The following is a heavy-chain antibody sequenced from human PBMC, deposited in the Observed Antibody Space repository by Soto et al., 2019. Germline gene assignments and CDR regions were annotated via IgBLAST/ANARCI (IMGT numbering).Heavy chain of an antibody. CDR2: INAGNGNT. CDR3: ARDSVVVPAAMQGAFDI. V-gene: IGHV1-3*01. D-gene: IGHD2-2*01. CDR1: GYTFTSYA. J-gene: IGHJ3*02. Sequence: QVQLVQSGAEVKKPGASVKVSCKASGYTFTSYAMHWVRQAPGQRLEWMGWINAGNGNTKYSQKFQGRVTITRDTSASTAYMELSSLRSEDTAVYYCARDSVVVPAAMQGAFDIWGQGTMVTVSS.